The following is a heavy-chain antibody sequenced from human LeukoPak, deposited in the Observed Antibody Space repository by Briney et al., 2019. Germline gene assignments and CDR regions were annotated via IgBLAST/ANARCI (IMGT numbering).Heavy chain of an antibody. CDR2: IYSVGSI. J-gene: IGHJ4*02. D-gene: IGHD2-21*02. Sequence: GGSLRLSCAASGFTFSSYAMSWVRQAPGKGLEWVSVIYSVGSIYYADSVKGRFTISRDNSKNMLYLQMNSLRAEDTAVYYCAGSLAYCGGDCRLGDYWGQGTLVTVSS. V-gene: IGHV3-66*01. CDR3: AGSLAYCGGDCRLGDY. CDR1: GFTFSSYA.